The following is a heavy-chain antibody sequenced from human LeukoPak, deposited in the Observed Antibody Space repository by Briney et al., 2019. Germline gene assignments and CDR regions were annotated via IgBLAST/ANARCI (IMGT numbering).Heavy chain of an antibody. CDR2: ITGAGDAT. Sequence: PGGSLRLSCATTGFTFSAYAMSRVRQAPEKGLEWVATITGAGDATYHAASVMGRFTVSRDNSKNTLSLQMSSLRGEDTAVYYCAKSWGSGTYTFDYWGQGILVTVSS. J-gene: IGHJ4*02. V-gene: IGHV3-23*01. CDR1: GFTFSAYA. CDR3: AKSWGSGTYTFDY. D-gene: IGHD3-10*01.